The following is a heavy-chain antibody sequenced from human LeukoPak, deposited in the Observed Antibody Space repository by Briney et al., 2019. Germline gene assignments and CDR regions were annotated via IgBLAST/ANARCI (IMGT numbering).Heavy chain of an antibody. CDR1: GGSISSYY. J-gene: IGHJ5*02. D-gene: IGHD3-3*01. CDR2: IYTSGST. Sequence: SETLSLTCTVSGGSISSYYWSWIRQPAGKGLEWIGRIYTSGSTNYNPSLKSRVTMSVDTSKNQFSLKLSSVTAADTAVYYCARGPGNKNYDFWRTYNWFDPWGQGTLVTVSS. V-gene: IGHV4-4*07. CDR3: ARGPGNKNYDFWRTYNWFDP.